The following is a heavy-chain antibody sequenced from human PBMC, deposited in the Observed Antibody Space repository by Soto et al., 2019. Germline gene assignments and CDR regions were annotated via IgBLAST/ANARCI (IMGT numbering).Heavy chain of an antibody. V-gene: IGHV3-23*01. CDR3: AGYYYDSSGYYLAAY. D-gene: IGHD3-22*01. CDR1: GFTFSSYA. J-gene: IGHJ4*02. Sequence: GGSLRLTCAASGFTFSSYAMSWVRQAPGKGLEWVSAISGSGGSTYYADSVKGRFTISRDNSKNTLYLQMNSLRAEDTAVYYFAGYYYDSSGYYLAAYWGQGTLVTVSS. CDR2: ISGSGGST.